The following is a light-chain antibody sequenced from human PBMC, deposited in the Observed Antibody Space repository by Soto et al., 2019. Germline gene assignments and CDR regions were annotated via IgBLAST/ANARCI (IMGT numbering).Light chain of an antibody. Sequence: DIQMTQSPSTLSASVGDRVTITCRASQSLSNWLAWYQQTPGKAPNLLIYDVSKLEAGAPSWCSRRGAGKDVTPTSSSLQDEDITTYFCQQYEDLPSTFGQGTRLEIK. CDR1: QSLSNW. CDR2: DVS. V-gene: IGKV1-5*01. J-gene: IGKJ5*01. CDR3: QQYEDLPST.